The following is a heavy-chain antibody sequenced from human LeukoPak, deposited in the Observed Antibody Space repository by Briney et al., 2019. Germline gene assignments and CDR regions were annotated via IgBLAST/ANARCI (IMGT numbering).Heavy chain of an antibody. CDR1: GYSFASYW. J-gene: IGHJ4*02. D-gene: IGHD2-15*01. Sequence: GESLKISCKGSGYSFASYWIGWVRQLPGKGLEWMGIIYPGDSDTTYSPSLQGQVTISADKSISTAYLQWSSLKASDTAIYYCASEYCSGGNCYFDYWGQGTLVTVSS. CDR3: ASEYCSGGNCYFDY. V-gene: IGHV5-51*01. CDR2: IYPGDSDT.